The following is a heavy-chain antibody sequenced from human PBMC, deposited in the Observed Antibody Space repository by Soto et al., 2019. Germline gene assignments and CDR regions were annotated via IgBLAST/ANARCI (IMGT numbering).Heavy chain of an antibody. V-gene: IGHV4-61*01. CDR1: GASVNSENYY. Sequence: ETLSLTCTVSGASVNSENYYWSWIRQPPGKGLEWIGYVYYSGSTNYNPSLKSRATISLDTYRNQFSLKMTSMTSADTAFYYCARGVFRFLQWFDPWGQGTLVTVSS. CDR3: ARGVFRFLQWFDP. CDR2: VYYSGST. D-gene: IGHD3-3*01. J-gene: IGHJ5*02.